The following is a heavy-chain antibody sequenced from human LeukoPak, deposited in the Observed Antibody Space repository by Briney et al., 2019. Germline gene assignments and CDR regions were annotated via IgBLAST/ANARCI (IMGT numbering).Heavy chain of an antibody. Sequence: QAGGSLRLSCVASGFTFTDYIMHWVRQAPGKGLEWVTVISYDGTIEYYADSVKGRFTISKDNSKNRLYLQMNSLRTEDTAVYFCARGGQQMSDAMDVWGQGTTVTVSS. CDR1: GFTFTDYI. CDR2: ISYDGTIE. CDR3: ARGGQQMSDAMDV. V-gene: IGHV3-30-3*01. D-gene: IGHD6-13*01. J-gene: IGHJ6*02.